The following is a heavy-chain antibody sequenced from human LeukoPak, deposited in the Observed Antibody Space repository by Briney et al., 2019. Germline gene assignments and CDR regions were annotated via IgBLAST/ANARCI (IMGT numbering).Heavy chain of an antibody. Sequence: GGSLRLSCAASEFTFSDHAMSWVRQTPAKGLESVSSISAGGDRTHYADSVKGRFTVSRDNSKNTLYLHMNSLRAEDTAVYFCAYLDSSGYYYGRLRYWGQGTPVTVSS. D-gene: IGHD3-22*01. CDR2: ISAGGDRT. CDR3: AYLDSSGYYYGRLRY. V-gene: IGHV3-23*01. CDR1: EFTFSDHA. J-gene: IGHJ4*02.